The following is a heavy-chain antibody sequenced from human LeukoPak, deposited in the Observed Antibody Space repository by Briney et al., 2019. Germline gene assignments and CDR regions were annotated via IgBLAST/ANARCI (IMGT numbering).Heavy chain of an antibody. CDR2: IKKDGSEK. V-gene: IGHV3-7*01. Sequence: GGSLRLSCAVSGFSFSGYWMTWVRQAPGKGLEWVANIKKDGSEKNYVDSVKGRFTISRDNAENSLFLAMNRLRGEDTAVYYCAREWQGGRAAASTRIEGDYWGQGTL. D-gene: IGHD6-13*01. CDR1: GFSFSGYW. CDR3: AREWQGGRAAASTRIEGDY. J-gene: IGHJ4*02.